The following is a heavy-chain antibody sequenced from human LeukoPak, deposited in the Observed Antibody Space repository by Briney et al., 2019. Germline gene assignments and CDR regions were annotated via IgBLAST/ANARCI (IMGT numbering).Heavy chain of an antibody. J-gene: IGHJ4*02. CDR2: IKQDGGEK. CDR3: AREGGFATFGAADS. CDR1: GFSFSRYW. D-gene: IGHD3-3*01. V-gene: IGHV3-7*05. Sequence: GGSLRLSCAASGFSFSRYWMSWVRQAPGKGLEWVANIKQDGGEKYYGDSVEGRFTISRVNAKNSLSLQMNSLRAEDTAVYFCAREGGFATFGAADSWGQGTLVTVSS.